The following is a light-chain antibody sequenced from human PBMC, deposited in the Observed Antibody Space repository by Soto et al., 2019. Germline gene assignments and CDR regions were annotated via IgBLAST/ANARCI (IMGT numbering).Light chain of an antibody. CDR3: SSYADSNNLV. CDR2: EVT. V-gene: IGLV2-8*01. Sequence: QSVLTQPPSASGSPGQSVTISCTGTSSDVGGYNYVSWYQRHPGKAPKLMIYEVTKRPSGVPNRFSGSKSGNTASLTVSGLQAEDEADYYCSSYADSNNLVFGTGTKLTVL. CDR1: SSDVGGYNY. J-gene: IGLJ1*01.